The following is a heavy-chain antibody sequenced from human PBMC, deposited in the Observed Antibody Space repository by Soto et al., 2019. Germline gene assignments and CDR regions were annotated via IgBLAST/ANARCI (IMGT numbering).Heavy chain of an antibody. Sequence: GGSLRLSCAASGFTFSSYGMHWVRQAPGKGLEWVAVISYDGSNKYYADSVKGRFTISRDNSKNTLYLQMNSLRAEDTAVYYCAKDWADYYDSSGYYSRYFDYWGQGTLVTVSS. V-gene: IGHV3-30*18. CDR1: GFTFSSYG. CDR3: AKDWADYYDSSGYYSRYFDY. CDR2: ISYDGSNK. J-gene: IGHJ4*02. D-gene: IGHD3-22*01.